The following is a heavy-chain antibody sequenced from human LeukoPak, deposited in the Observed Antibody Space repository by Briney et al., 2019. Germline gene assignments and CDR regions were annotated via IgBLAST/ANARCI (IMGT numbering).Heavy chain of an antibody. CDR1: GYSISSDYF. D-gene: IGHD3-10*01. CDR3: AKSNGYGLVDI. J-gene: IGHJ3*02. V-gene: IGHV4-38-2*02. CDR2: IYHSGST. Sequence: SETLSLTCTVSGYSISSDYFWGWIRQPPGKGLEWIGSIYHSGSTYYSPSLKSRVTISLDTSRNQFSLKLTSVTAADTAVYYCAKSNGYGLVDIWGQGTMVTVSS.